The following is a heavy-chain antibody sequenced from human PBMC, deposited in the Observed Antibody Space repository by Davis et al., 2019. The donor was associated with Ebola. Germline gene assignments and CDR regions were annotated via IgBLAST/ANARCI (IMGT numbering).Heavy chain of an antibody. CDR2: INNGGSTM. J-gene: IGHJ5*01. V-gene: IGHV3-48*03. D-gene: IGHD1-7*01. CDR1: GFTFSSYE. CDR3: ARKRPGTTWFDS. Sequence: PGGSLRLSCAASGFTFSSYEMNWVRQAPGKGLEWVSYINNGGSTMYYASGKGRFTISRDNSKNSLYLQMNSLRAEDTAVYFCARKRPGTTWFDSWGQGTLVTVSS.